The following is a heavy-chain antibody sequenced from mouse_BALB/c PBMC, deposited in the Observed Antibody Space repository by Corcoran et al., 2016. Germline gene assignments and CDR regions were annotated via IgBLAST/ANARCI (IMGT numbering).Heavy chain of an antibody. CDR1: GYSITSGYY. Sequence: DVQLQESGPGLVKPSQSLSLTCSVTGYSITSGYYWNWIRQFPGNKLEWMGYISYDGSNNYNPSLKNRISITRDTSKNQFFLKLNSVTTEDTATYYCAIGIYDGYSCYWGQGTTLTVSS. V-gene: IGHV3-6*02. D-gene: IGHD2-3*01. CDR3: AIGIYDGYSCY. J-gene: IGHJ2*01. CDR2: ISYDGSN.